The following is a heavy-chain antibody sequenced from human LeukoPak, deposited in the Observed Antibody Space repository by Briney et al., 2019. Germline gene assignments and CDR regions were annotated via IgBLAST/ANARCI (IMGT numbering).Heavy chain of an antibody. CDR2: ISGSGGST. J-gene: IGHJ5*02. Sequence: PGGSLRLSCAASGFTFSSYAMSWVRQAPGKGLEWVSAISGSGGSTYYADSVKGRFTISRDNSKNTLYLRMNSLRAEDTAVYYCAKGPAVYGDYDWFDPWGQGTLVTVSS. D-gene: IGHD4-17*01. CDR1: GFTFSSYA. CDR3: AKGPAVYGDYDWFDP. V-gene: IGHV3-23*01.